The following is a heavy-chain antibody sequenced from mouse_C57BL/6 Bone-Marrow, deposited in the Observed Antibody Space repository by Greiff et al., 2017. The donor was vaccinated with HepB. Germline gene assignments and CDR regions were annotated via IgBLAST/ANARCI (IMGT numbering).Heavy chain of an antibody. CDR3: ARSEQGHLDY. CDR1: GFSLSTSGMG. CDR2: INWDDDK. V-gene: IGHV8-12*01. D-gene: IGHD4-1*01. Sequence: QVTLKESGPGILQPSQTLSLTCSSSGFSLSTSGMGVSWSRPPSGLGLEWLVHINWDDDKPYNPSLKSRLTISKDTSRNQVFLQSTSADAADTATCYCARSEQGHLDYWGQGTTLTVSS. J-gene: IGHJ2*01.